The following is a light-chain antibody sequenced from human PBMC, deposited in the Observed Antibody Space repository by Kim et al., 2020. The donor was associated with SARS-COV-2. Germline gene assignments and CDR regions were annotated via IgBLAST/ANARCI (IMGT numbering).Light chain of an antibody. CDR1: ALPKQY. Sequence: SYELTQPPSVSVSPGQTARITCSGDALPKQYAYWYQQKPGQAPVLVIYKDSERPSGIPERFSGSSSGTTVTLTSSGVQAEDEADYYCQSADSSGTYVV. V-gene: IGLV3-25*03. CDR2: KDS. CDR3: QSADSSGTYVV. J-gene: IGLJ2*01.